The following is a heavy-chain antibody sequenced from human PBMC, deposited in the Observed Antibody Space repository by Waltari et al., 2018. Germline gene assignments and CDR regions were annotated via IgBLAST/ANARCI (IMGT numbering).Heavy chain of an antibody. D-gene: IGHD6-19*01. CDR2: IYSGGRT. V-gene: IGHV3-53*01. Sequence: EVQLVESGGGLIQPGGSLRLSCAASGFTVSSNYMSWVRQAPGKGLEWVSVIYSGGRTYNAESVKGRFTISRDNSKNTLYLRMNSLRAEDTAVYYCARDLAQQWLAQPYGMDVWGQGTTVTVSS. CDR3: ARDLAQQWLAQPYGMDV. CDR1: GFTVSSNY. J-gene: IGHJ6*02.